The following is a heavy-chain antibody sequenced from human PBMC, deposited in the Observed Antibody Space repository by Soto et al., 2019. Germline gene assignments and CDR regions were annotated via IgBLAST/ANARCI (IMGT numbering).Heavy chain of an antibody. V-gene: IGHV3-13*01. J-gene: IGHJ2*01. CDR3: ARGRIEYQLLKVHWYFDL. Sequence: EVQLVESGGGLVQPGGSLRLSCAASGFTFSSYDMHWVRQATGKGLEWVSAIGTAGDTYYPGSVKGRFTISRENAKNSLYLQMNSLRAGDTAVYYCARGRIEYQLLKVHWYFDLWGRGTLVTVSS. CDR2: IGTAGDT. D-gene: IGHD2-2*01. CDR1: GFTFSSYD.